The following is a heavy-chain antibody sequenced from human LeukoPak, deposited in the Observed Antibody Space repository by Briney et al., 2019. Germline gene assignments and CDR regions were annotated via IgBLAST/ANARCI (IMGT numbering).Heavy chain of an antibody. CDR1: GFTFSSYG. V-gene: IGHV3-33*01. J-gene: IGHJ4*02. CDR3: ARDSEDVFDY. CDR2: IWYDGSNK. Sequence: GRSLRLSCAASGFTFSSYGMHWVRQAPGKGLEWVAVIWYDGSNKYYADSEKGRFTISRDNSKNTLYLQMNSLRAEDTAVYYCARDSEDVFDYWGQGTLVTVSS. D-gene: IGHD3-10*01.